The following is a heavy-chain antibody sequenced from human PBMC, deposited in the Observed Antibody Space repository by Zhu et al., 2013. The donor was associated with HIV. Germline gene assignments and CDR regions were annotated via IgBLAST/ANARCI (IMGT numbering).Heavy chain of an antibody. CDR2: ISYDGSNK. J-gene: IGHJ6*03. V-gene: IGHV3-30-3*01. CDR1: GFTFSSYA. CDR3: ARDPPSSTSWKEGGYYYYYMDV. Sequence: VQLVESGGGVVQPGRSLRLSCAASGFTFSSYAMHWVRQAPGKGLEWVAVISYDGSNKYYADSVKGRFTISRDNSKNTLYLQMNSLRAEDTAVYYCARDPPSSTSWKEGGYYYYYMDVWGKGTTVTVSS. D-gene: IGHD2-2*01.